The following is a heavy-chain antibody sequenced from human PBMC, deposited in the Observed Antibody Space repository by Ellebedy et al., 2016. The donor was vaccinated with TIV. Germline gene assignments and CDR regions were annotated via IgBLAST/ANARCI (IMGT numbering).Heavy chain of an antibody. CDR1: GYSFTSHW. J-gene: IGHJ4*02. V-gene: IGHV5-51*01. Sequence: GESLKISCKGSGYSFTSHWIGWVRQMPGKGLEWMAIIYPGDSETRYSPSAGQVTISADKSISPAYLQWSSLKASDTAMYYCAKLWFGEFPDYWGQGTLVTVSS. D-gene: IGHD3-10*01. CDR2: IYPGDSET. CDR3: AKLWFGEFPDY.